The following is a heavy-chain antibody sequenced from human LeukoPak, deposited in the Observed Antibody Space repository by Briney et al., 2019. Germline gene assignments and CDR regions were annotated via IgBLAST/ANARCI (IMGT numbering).Heavy chain of an antibody. V-gene: IGHV1-69*13. J-gene: IGHJ5*02. D-gene: IGHD5-12*01. CDR1: GGTFSSYA. Sequence: GASVKVSCKASGGTFSSYAISWVRQAPGQGLEWMGGIIPIFGTANYAQKFQGRVTITADESTSTAYLELSSLRSEDTAVYYCASVAIPYSGYDRGHWFDPWGQGTLVTVSS. CDR2: IIPIFGTA. CDR3: ASVAIPYSGYDRGHWFDP.